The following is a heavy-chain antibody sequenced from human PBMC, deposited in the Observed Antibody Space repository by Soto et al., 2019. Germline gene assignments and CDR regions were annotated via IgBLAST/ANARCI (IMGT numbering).Heavy chain of an antibody. CDR1: GFTFSSYS. V-gene: IGHV3-74*01. D-gene: IGHD4-17*01. J-gene: IGHJ4*02. Sequence: GGSLRLSCAASGFTFSSYSMNWVRQAPGKGLEWVSHINSDGSTTTYADFVEGRFTISRDNAKNTLYLQMNSLRAEDTAVYYCARVHGVLCFDYWGQGTLVTVSS. CDR2: INSDGSTT. CDR3: ARVHGVLCFDY.